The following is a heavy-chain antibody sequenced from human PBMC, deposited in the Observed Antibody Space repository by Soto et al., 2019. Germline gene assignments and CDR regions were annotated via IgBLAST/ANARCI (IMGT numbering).Heavy chain of an antibody. V-gene: IGHV3-15*05. J-gene: IGHJ4*02. D-gene: IGHD3-10*01. CDR2: IKTKSDGAVT. Sequence: EVQLVESGGGLVKPGGSLRLSCVGSGLTLSDAWMNWVRQIPGKGPEWVGRIKTKSDGAVTDYAALAKGRFTISRDDSENALYLPMNCLKTEDTAVYYCARAWFGDFEWGQGTLVTVSS. CDR3: ARAWFGDFE. CDR1: GLTLSDAW.